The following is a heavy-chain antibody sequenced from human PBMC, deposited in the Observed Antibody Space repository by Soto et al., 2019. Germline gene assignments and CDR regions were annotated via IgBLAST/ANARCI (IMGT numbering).Heavy chain of an antibody. CDR1: GYTFTAYY. CDR3: AKGTIAASGSFDY. D-gene: IGHD6-13*01. V-gene: IGHV1-46*01. CDR2: VNPTGGGT. Sequence: GASVKVSCKASGYTFTAYYMHWVRQAPGQGLEWMGIVNPTGGGTSYAQKFQGRVTLTRDTSTNTVYMELNSLRSEDTAVYYCAKGTIAASGSFDYWGQGTLVTVSS. J-gene: IGHJ4*02.